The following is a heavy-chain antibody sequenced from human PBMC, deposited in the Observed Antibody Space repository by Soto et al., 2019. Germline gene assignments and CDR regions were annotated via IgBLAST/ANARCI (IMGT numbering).Heavy chain of an antibody. Sequence: PSETLSLTCTVSGDSISSSSYYWGWIRQPPGKGLEWIGSIYYSGSTYYNPSLRSRVTISVDASKNQFSLKLSSVTAADTAVYYCARQHFDSSGYFAYWGQGTLVTVSS. J-gene: IGHJ4*02. CDR3: ARQHFDSSGYFAY. CDR2: IYYSGST. CDR1: GDSISSSSYY. V-gene: IGHV4-39*01. D-gene: IGHD3-22*01.